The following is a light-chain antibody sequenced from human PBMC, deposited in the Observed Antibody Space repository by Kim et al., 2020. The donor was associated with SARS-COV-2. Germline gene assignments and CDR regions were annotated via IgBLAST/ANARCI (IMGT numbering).Light chain of an antibody. CDR3: QSFDSNTHSWV. V-gene: IGLV6-57*03. Sequence: TVTITCTRSSANIASNYVDWDQQRPGSAAPTVIYENDRRPSGVPDQFSRSSGSSSNSASLTISRLKTEDEADYFCQSFDSNTHSWVFGGGTQLTVL. J-gene: IGLJ3*02. CDR1: SANIASNY. CDR2: END.